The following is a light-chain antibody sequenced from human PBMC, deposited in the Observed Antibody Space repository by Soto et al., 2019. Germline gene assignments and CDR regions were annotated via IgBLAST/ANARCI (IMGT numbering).Light chain of an antibody. Sequence: QSALTQPPSASGSPGQSVTISCTGTSSDVGGYNYVSWYQHHPDKAPKLISYEVYKRPSGVPDRFSGSKSGNTASLTVSGLQAEDEAEYYCSSYAASDSFVVFGGGTQLTVL. CDR2: EVY. CDR1: SSDVGGYNY. CDR3: SSYAASDSFVV. V-gene: IGLV2-8*01. J-gene: IGLJ2*01.